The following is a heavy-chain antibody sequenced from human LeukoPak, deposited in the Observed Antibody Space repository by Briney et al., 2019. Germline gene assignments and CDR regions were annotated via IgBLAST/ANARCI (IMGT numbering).Heavy chain of an antibody. CDR1: GGSISSGSYY. Sequence: PSGTLSLTCTVSGGSISSGSYYWSWIRQPAGKGLEWIGRIYTSGSTNYNPSLKSRVTISVDTSKNQFSLKLSSVTAADTAVYYCASWVEGSSLGDYWGQGTLVTVSS. D-gene: IGHD6-13*01. CDR2: IYTSGST. J-gene: IGHJ4*02. V-gene: IGHV4-61*02. CDR3: ASWVEGSSLGDY.